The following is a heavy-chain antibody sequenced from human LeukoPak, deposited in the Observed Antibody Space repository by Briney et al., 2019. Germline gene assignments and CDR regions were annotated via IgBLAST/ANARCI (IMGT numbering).Heavy chain of an antibody. V-gene: IGHV4-4*09. J-gene: IGHJ3*02. Sequence: KPSETLSLTCTVSGGSISSYYWSWIRQPPGKGLEWIGYIYTSGSTNYNPSLKSRVTISVDTSKNQFSLKLSSVTAADTAVYYCAGQYYYDSSGYYYPLAFDIWGQGTMVTVSS. CDR1: GGSISSYY. CDR3: AGQYYYDSSGYYYPLAFDI. CDR2: IYTSGST. D-gene: IGHD3-22*01.